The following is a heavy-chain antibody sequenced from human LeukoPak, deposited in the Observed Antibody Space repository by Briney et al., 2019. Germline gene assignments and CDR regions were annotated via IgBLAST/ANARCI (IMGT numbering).Heavy chain of an antibody. CDR1: GANLTTYG. CDR2: IIPIIAIA. V-gene: IGHV1-69*04. D-gene: IGHD3-10*01. CDR3: ARNFYGSGSYQHEPRKFDY. J-gene: IGHJ4*02. Sequence: SVKVSCKASGANLTTYGINWVRQAPGQGLEWMGRIIPIIAIAHYAQKYLGRITMTADTFTSTDFLDLSSLTSENTAVYYCARNFYGSGSYQHEPRKFDYWGQGTVVTVSS.